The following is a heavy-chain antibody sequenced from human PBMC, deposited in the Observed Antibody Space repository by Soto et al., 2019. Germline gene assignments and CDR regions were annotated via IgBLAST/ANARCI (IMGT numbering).Heavy chain of an antibody. D-gene: IGHD1-26*01. CDR1: GFTFSNYA. Sequence: GGSLRLSCSASGFTFSNYAMHWVRQAPGKGLEYVSAISSNGGSTYYADSVKGRFTISRDNSKNTLYLQMSSLRPEDTAVYYCVQGRIVGATPLSDYWGQGTLVTVSS. CDR2: ISSNGGST. J-gene: IGHJ4*02. CDR3: VQGRIVGATPLSDY. V-gene: IGHV3-64D*08.